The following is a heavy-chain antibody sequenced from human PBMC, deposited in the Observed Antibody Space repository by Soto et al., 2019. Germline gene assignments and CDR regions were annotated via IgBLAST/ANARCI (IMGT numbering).Heavy chain of an antibody. D-gene: IGHD3-10*01. Sequence: GGSLRLSCAASGFTFSSYAMSWVRQAPGKGLEWVSAISGSGGSTYYAHSVKGRFNISRDNSKNTLYLQMNSQRAEDTAVYDCVKDRALWGSPALDAFDIWGQGTMVTVSS. CDR2: ISGSGGST. CDR1: GFTFSSYA. CDR3: VKDRALWGSPALDAFDI. J-gene: IGHJ3*02. V-gene: IGHV3-23*01.